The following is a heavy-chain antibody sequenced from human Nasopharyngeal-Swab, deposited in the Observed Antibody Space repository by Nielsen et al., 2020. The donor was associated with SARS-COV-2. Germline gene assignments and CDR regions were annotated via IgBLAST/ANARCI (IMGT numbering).Heavy chain of an antibody. CDR2: IRSKSDGGTT. Sequence: GESLKIYCAASGFTFSKAWMKWVRQAPGKGLEWVGRIRSKSDGGTTDYAAPVKGRFTISRDDSKNTLFLQMNSLKTDDTALYYCTTAYPYYADTSGRDYWGQGTLVTVSS. CDR3: TTAYPYYADTSGRDY. D-gene: IGHD3-22*01. V-gene: IGHV3-15*01. J-gene: IGHJ4*02. CDR1: GFTFSKAW.